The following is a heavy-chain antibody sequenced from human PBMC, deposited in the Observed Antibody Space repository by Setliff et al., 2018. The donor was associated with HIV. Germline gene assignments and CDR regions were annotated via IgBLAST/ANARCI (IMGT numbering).Heavy chain of an antibody. CDR1: GGSISSSSYY. CDR2: IYYSGST. CDR3: ARDRGSYNFWSGLARGDNWFDP. D-gene: IGHD3-3*01. V-gene: IGHV4-39*02. Sequence: PSETLSLTCTVSGGSISSSSYYWGWIRQPPGKGLEWIGSIYYSGSTYYNPSLKSRVTISVDTSKNQFSLKLSSVTAADTAVYYCARDRGSYNFWSGLARGDNWFDPWGQGTLVTVSS. J-gene: IGHJ5*02.